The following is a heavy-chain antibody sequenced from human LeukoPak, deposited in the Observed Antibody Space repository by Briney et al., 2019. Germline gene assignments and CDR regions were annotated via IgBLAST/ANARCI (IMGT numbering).Heavy chain of an antibody. CDR1: GGSISSYY. J-gene: IGHJ4*02. V-gene: IGHV4-59*08. CDR2: VYYTGST. Sequence: SETLSLTCTVSGGSISSYYWSWVRQPPGKGLEWIGFVYYTGSTNYSPSLKSRVTISVDTSKNQFSLKLRSVTAADTAVYYCARLVDYGSGSHWGQGTLVTVSS. D-gene: IGHD3-10*01. CDR3: ARLVDYGSGSH.